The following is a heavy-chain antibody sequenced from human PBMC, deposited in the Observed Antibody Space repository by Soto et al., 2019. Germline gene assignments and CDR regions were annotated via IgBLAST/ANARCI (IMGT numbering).Heavy chain of an antibody. CDR2: IKTKPDDGTI. CDR1: SDVW. Sequence: SDVWMTWVRQAPGKGLEWVGRIKTKPDDGTIDYAAPVRGRFTISRDDSKNTLYLQMTSLTPDDTGVYYCTTSNLGVDFWGPGTLVTVSS. V-gene: IGHV3-15*01. D-gene: IGHD1-1*01. J-gene: IGHJ4*02. CDR3: TTSNLGVDF.